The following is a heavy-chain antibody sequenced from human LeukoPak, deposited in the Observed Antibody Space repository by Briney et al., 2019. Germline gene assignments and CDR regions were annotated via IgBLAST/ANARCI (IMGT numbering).Heavy chain of an antibody. Sequence: GGSLGLSCTASGFSFSAYAMMWVRQAPGKGPEWVSAIRGSGVNTYYADSVKGRFTISRDNSKYTLFLQMNSLRAEDTAVYYCARDPNGDYIGAFDMWGPGTMVTVSS. CDR1: GFSFSAYA. CDR3: ARDPNGDYIGAFDM. V-gene: IGHV3-23*01. CDR2: IRGSGVNT. J-gene: IGHJ3*02. D-gene: IGHD4-17*01.